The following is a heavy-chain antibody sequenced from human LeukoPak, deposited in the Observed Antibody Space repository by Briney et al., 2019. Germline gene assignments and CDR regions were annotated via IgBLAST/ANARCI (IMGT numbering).Heavy chain of an antibody. V-gene: IGHV4-59*08. CDR2: IYYSGST. J-gene: IGHJ6*02. CDR3: GALNYYYYGMDV. Sequence: SETLSLTCTVSGGSISSYYWSWIRQPPGKGLEWIGYIYYSGSTNYNPSLKSRVTISVDTSKNQFSLKLSSVTAADTAVYYCGALNYYYYGMDVWGQGTTVTVSS. CDR1: GGSISSYY.